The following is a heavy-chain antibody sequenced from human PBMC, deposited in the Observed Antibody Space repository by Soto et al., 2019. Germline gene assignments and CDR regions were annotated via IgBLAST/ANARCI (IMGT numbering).Heavy chain of an antibody. CDR1: GGTFNNYA. J-gene: IGHJ6*02. CDR3: ARGRDSSGYRYAMDV. D-gene: IGHD3-22*01. CDR2: IIPLFGTA. V-gene: IGHV1-69*01. Sequence: QVQLGQSGAEVKKPGSSVKVSCNASGGTFNNYAISWVRQAPGQGLEWMGGIIPLFGTANYAQKFQGRVTITADESTSTAYMELTSLRSDDTAVYYCARGRDSSGYRYAMDVWGQGTTVTVSS.